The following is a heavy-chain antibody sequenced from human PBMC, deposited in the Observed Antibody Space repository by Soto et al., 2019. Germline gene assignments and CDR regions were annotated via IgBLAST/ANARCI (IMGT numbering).Heavy chain of an antibody. CDR1: GFTFNNTW. Sequence: EVQVVESGGGLVKPGGSLTLSCAASGFTFNNTWMNRVRQAPGKGLEWVGRIKSKTDGGTTDYTAPVKGRFTISRDYSNNTLYLQMNSLKTEDTAVYYCTTGRSGSYYWGQGTLVTVSS. D-gene: IGHD3-10*01. CDR2: IKSKTDGGTT. CDR3: TTGRSGSYY. J-gene: IGHJ4*02. V-gene: IGHV3-15*07.